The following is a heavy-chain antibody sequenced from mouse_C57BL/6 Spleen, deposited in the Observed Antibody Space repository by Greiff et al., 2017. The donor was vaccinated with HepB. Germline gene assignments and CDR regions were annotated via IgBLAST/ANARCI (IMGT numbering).Heavy chain of an antibody. Sequence: EVQLVESGPGLVKPSQSLSLTCSVTGYSITSGYYWNWIRQFPGNKLEWMGYISYDGSNNYNPSLKNRISITRDTSKNQFFLKLNSVTTEDTATYYCAREVVFYYGSSYAMDYWGQGTSVTVSS. V-gene: IGHV3-6*01. CDR2: ISYDGSN. D-gene: IGHD1-1*01. CDR1: GYSITSGYY. J-gene: IGHJ4*01. CDR3: AREVVFYYGSSYAMDY.